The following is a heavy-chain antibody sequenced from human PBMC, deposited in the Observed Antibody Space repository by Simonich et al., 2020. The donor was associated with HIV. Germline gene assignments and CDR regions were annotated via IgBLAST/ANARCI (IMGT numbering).Heavy chain of an antibody. D-gene: IGHD6-13*01. V-gene: IGHV4-34*01. CDR1: GGSFSGYY. J-gene: IGHJ1*01. CDR3: ARLTAGGLGEYFQH. CDR2: INHSGST. Sequence: QVQLQQWGAGLLKPSETLSLTCAVYGGSFSGYYWSWIRPPPGKGLVWIGEINHSGSTNYNPALKSRVTISVDTSKNQFSLKLSSVTAADTAVYYCARLTAGGLGEYFQHWGQGTLVTVSS.